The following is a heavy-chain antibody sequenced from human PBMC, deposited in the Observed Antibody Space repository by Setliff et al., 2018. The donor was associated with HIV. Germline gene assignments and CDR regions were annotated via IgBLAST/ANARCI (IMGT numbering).Heavy chain of an antibody. CDR2: IIPIFGTA. J-gene: IGHJ5*02. CDR1: GGTFSSYA. D-gene: IGHD1-1*01. V-gene: IGHV1-69*06. Sequence: GASVKVSCKASGGTFSSYAISWVRQAPGQGLEWMGRIIPIFGTANYAQKFQGRVTITADKSTSTAYLELSSLRSEDTAGYYCARNPQPTGTPDYYYYYNPSLQSRVTISVDSSKNQFSLNLFSVTAADTAVYYCARPRRVRSRAWYWFDIWGQGTLVTVSS. CDR3: ARNPQPTGTPDYYYYYNPSLQSRVTISVDSSKNQFSLNLFSVTAADTAVYYCARPRRVRSRAWYWFDI.